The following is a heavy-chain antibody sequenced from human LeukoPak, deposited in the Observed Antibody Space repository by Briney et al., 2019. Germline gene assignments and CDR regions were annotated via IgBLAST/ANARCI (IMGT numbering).Heavy chain of an antibody. J-gene: IGHJ3*02. CDR1: GGSISSYY. CDR2: IYYRGGT. D-gene: IGHD5-18*01. CDR3: ARHVYTYGPDDAFDI. Sequence: SETLSLTCTVSGGSISSYYWSWIRQPPGKGLEWIGYIYYRGGTNYNPSLKSRVTISVDTSKNQFSLKLSSVTAADTAVYYCARHVYTYGPDDAFDIWGQGTMVTASS. V-gene: IGHV4-59*08.